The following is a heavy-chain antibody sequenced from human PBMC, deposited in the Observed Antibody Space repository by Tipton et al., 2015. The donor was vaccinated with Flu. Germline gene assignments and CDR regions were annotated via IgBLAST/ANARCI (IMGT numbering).Heavy chain of an antibody. J-gene: IGHJ3*02. CDR2: IYSSGGT. D-gene: IGHD5-24*01. CDR1: GDSISSYY. Sequence: TLSLTCTVSGDSISSYYWSWIRQPPGKRLEWIGYIYSSGGTNYNPSLKSRVTISPDTSKNQFSLRLTSVTAADTAVYYCARRGRTVREAFDIWGQGTMVTVSS. CDR3: ARRGRTVREAFDI. V-gene: IGHV4-4*08.